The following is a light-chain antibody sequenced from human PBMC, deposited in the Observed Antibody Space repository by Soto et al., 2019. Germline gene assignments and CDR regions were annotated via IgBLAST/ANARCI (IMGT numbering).Light chain of an antibody. J-gene: IGKJ5*01. V-gene: IGKV3-15*01. CDR3: QQYNNWPRT. CDR2: GVS. Sequence: EIVMMQSPATLSVSPGESVTLSCRASQLFSSNLAWYQHKPGQAPRLLIYGVSTRDTGVPDRFSGSASGTEFTLTISSXQSEDFAVYYCQQYNNWPRTFGQGTRLEIK. CDR1: QLFSSN.